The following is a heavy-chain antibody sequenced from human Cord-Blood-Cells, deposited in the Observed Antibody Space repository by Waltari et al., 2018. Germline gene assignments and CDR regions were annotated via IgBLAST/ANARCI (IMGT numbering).Heavy chain of an antibody. D-gene: IGHD2-2*02. CDR1: GGTFSSYA. Sequence: QVQLVQSGAEVKKPGSSVKVSCKASGGTFSSYAISWVRQAPGQGLEWMGRISPILGIANYAQKVQGRVTITADKSTSTAYMELSSLRSEDTAVYYCARGTIVVVPAAINAFDIWGQGTMVTVSS. CDR2: ISPILGIA. V-gene: IGHV1-69*09. J-gene: IGHJ3*02. CDR3: ARGTIVVVPAAINAFDI.